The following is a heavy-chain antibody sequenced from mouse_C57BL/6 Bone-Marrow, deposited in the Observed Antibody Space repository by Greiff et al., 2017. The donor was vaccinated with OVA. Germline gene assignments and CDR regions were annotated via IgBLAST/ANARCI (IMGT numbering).Heavy chain of an antibody. Sequence: QVQLQQSGAELVKPGASVKMSCKASGYTFTSYWITWVKQRPGQGLEWIGDIYPGSGSTNYNEKFKSKATLTVDTSSSTAYMQLSSLTSEDSAVYYCARSDYYGSSRYFDVWGTGTTVTVSS. CDR2: IYPGSGST. V-gene: IGHV1-55*01. D-gene: IGHD1-1*01. CDR1: GYTFTSYW. J-gene: IGHJ1*03. CDR3: ARSDYYGSSRYFDV.